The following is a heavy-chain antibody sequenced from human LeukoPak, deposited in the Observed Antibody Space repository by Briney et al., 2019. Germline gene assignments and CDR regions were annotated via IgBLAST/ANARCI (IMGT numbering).Heavy chain of an antibody. J-gene: IGHJ1*01. CDR3: AKDLSSTWSAEYFQH. CDR1: GFTFSSYA. D-gene: IGHD6-13*01. V-gene: IGHV3-23*01. Sequence: GGSLRLSCAASGFTFSSYAMSWVRQAPGKGLEWVSTISGSGGSTYYGDSVKGRFTISRDNSKNTLYLQMNSLRADDTAVYYCAKDLSSTWSAEYFQHWGQGTLDTVSS. CDR2: ISGSGGST.